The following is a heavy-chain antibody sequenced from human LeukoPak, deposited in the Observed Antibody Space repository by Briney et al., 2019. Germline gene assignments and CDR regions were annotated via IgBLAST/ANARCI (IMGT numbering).Heavy chain of an antibody. CDR2: INAGNGNT. V-gene: IGHV1-3*01. Sequence: ASVKVSCKASGYTFTSYAMHWVRQALGQRLEWMGWINAGNGNTKYSQKFQGRVTITRDTSASTAYMELSSLRSEDTAVYYCARDRTEDYGDREYFQHWGQGTLVTVSS. D-gene: IGHD4-17*01. J-gene: IGHJ1*01. CDR3: ARDRTEDYGDREYFQH. CDR1: GYTFTSYA.